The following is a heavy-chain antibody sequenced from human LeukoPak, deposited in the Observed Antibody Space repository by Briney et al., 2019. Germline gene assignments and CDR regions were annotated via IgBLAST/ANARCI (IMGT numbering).Heavy chain of an antibody. CDR3: ASLDTAKQPLANH. D-gene: IGHD5-18*01. CDR1: GLIFSTYW. Sequence: GGSLRLSCEVSGLIFSTYWMTWVRQAPGKGLEWVANIREERGQEYYVDSVKGRFTISKNSAKNSLYLQMNTLRVEDTAMYYCASLDTAKQPLANHWGQGTLVTVSS. J-gene: IGHJ5*02. CDR2: IREERGQE. V-gene: IGHV3-7*03.